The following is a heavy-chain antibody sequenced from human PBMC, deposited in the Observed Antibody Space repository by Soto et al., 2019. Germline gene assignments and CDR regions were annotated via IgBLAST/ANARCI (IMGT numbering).Heavy chain of an antibody. CDR1: VFTGSSYS. D-gene: IGHD6-6*01. J-gene: IGHJ4*02. Sequence: GGSLPLSFSSSVFTGSSYSREWVREGPGEGLVWVSRINSDGSRITYADSVKGRFTISRDSAKNTVYLQMKSLRVEDTAVYYCTRDSVGSRSTTKFESWGQGTLVTVSS. CDR3: TRDSVGSRSTTKFES. CDR2: INSDGSRI. V-gene: IGHV3-74*01.